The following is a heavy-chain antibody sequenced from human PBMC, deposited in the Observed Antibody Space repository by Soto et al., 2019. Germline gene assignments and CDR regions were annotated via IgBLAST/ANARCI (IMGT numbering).Heavy chain of an antibody. CDR1: GFTLSMSA. CDR2: ISDSGDRT. D-gene: IGHD3-16*02. Sequence: EVQLMESGGGLVQPGGSLRLSCAGSGFTLSMSAVSWVRQAPGKGLEWVSYISDSGDRTYYADSVKGRFTISRDRSKNTVSLQMNTLRAEDTAQYYCAKDRGIIVKAGDAFDVWGQGTMVTVSS. CDR3: AKDRGIIVKAGDAFDV. J-gene: IGHJ3*01. V-gene: IGHV3-23*01.